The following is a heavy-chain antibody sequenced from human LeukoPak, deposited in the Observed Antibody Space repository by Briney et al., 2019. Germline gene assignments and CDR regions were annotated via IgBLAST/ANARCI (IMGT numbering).Heavy chain of an antibody. CDR1: GFIFTSYS. Sequence: GGSLRLSCAASGFIFTSYSMNWVRQAPGKGLEWVSSISSSSGTYIYYADSVKGRFTISRDNAKNSLYLQMNSLRAEDTAVYYCASFRTRVRDYYFDYWGQGTLVTVSS. CDR2: ISSSSGTYI. V-gene: IGHV3-21*01. J-gene: IGHJ4*02. CDR3: ASFRTRVRDYYFDY. D-gene: IGHD3-10*01.